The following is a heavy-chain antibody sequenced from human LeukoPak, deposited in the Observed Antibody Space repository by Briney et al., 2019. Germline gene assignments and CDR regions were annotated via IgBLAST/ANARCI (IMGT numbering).Heavy chain of an antibody. CDR2: ISSSGSTI. D-gene: IGHD2-21*02. J-gene: IGHJ4*02. Sequence: QPGGSLRLSCAASGFTFSSYEMNWVRQAPGKGLEWVSYISSSGSTIYYADSVKGRFTISRDNAKKSLYLQMNSLRAEDTATYYCARGESSYCSGDCNFGYWGQGTLVTISS. V-gene: IGHV3-48*03. CDR3: ARGESSYCSGDCNFGY. CDR1: GFTFSSYE.